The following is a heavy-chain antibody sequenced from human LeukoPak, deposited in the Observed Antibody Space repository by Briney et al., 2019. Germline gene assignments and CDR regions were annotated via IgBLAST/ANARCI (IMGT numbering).Heavy chain of an antibody. CDR2: INIDGTTT. Sequence: GGSLRLSCAASGFTFSSYSMNWVRQAPGKGLEWVSAINIDGTTTTYADSVKGRFTISRDNAKNTLYLQMNSLRGDDTAVYYCARANWNNDYWGQGTLVTVSS. CDR3: ARANWNNDY. D-gene: IGHD1/OR15-1a*01. J-gene: IGHJ4*02. V-gene: IGHV3-74*01. CDR1: GFTFSSYS.